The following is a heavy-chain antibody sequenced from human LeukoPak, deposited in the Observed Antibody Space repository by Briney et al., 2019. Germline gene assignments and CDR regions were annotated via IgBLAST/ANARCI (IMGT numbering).Heavy chain of an antibody. J-gene: IGHJ4*02. CDR3: ARDRGSLGDPDYDY. CDR2: IYYSGST. D-gene: IGHD2-21*02. CDR1: GGSISSYY. Sequence: SETLSLTCTVSGGSISSYYWSWIRKPPGRGLEWIGYIYYSGSTNYNPSLKSRVTISVDTSKNQFSLKLSSVTAADTAVYYCARDRGSLGDPDYDYWGQGTLVTVSS. V-gene: IGHV4-59*01.